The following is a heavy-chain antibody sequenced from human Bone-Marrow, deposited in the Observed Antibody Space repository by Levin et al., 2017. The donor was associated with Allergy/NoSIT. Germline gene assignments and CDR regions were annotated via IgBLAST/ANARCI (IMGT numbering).Heavy chain of an antibody. CDR1: GFTFSSFA. CDR3: AKGLDSSGWPYFDY. J-gene: IGHJ4*02. Sequence: LSLTCAASGFTFSSFAMSWVRQAPGKGLEWVSAISGSGGSTYYADSVKGRFTISRDNSKNTLNLQMNSLRAEDTALYYCAKGLDSSGWPYFDYWGQGTLVTVSS. D-gene: IGHD6-19*01. V-gene: IGHV3-23*01. CDR2: ISGSGGST.